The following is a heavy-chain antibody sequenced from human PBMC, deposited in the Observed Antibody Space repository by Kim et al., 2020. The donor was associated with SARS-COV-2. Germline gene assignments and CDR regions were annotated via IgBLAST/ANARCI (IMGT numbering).Heavy chain of an antibody. CDR2: ISSSSSYI. CDR3: ARVDIVVVPARVEIPRGAFDI. CDR1: GFTFSSYS. J-gene: IGHJ3*02. D-gene: IGHD2-2*03. V-gene: IGHV3-21*01. Sequence: GGALRLSCAASGFTFSSYSMNWVRQAPGKGLEWVSSISSSSSYIYYADSVKGRFTISRDNAKNSLYLQMNSLRAEDTAVYYCARVDIVVVPARVEIPRGAFDIWGQGTMVTVSS.